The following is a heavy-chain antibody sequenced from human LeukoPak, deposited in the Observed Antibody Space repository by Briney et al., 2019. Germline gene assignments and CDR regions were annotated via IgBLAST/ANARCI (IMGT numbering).Heavy chain of an antibody. D-gene: IGHD6-13*01. CDR1: GYTFTSYG. Sequence: ASVKVSCKAPGYTFTSYGINWVRQATGQGLEWMGWMNPNSGNTGYAQKFQGRVTMTRNTSISTAYMELSSLRSEDTAVYYCATLAGYSSSWYEGVFDYWGQGTLVTVSS. V-gene: IGHV1-8*02. CDR3: ATLAGYSSSWYEGVFDY. J-gene: IGHJ4*02. CDR2: MNPNSGNT.